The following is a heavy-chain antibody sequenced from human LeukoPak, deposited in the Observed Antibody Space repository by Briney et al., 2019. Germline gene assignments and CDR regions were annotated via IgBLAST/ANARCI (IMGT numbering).Heavy chain of an antibody. CDR3: ARDRAYAYFDY. V-gene: IGHV3-30*03. J-gene: IGHJ4*02. D-gene: IGHD2-21*01. Sequence: GRSLRLSCAVSGFTFSAFGLHWVRQAPGKGLEWVALISYDGRIKYYADSVKGRFTISRDNAKNSLYLQMNSLRAEDTAVYYCARDRAYAYFDYWGQGTLVTVSS. CDR2: ISYDGRIK. CDR1: GFTFSAFG.